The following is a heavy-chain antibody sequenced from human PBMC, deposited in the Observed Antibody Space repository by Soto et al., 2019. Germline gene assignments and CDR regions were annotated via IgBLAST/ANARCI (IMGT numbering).Heavy chain of an antibody. CDR3: ARVERGTATTVVDAFDI. CDR1: GGFVSSGSYY. D-gene: IGHD1-1*01. J-gene: IGHJ3*02. V-gene: IGHV4-34*01. Sequence: QVRLQQWGAGLLKPSETLSLTCAVYGGFVSSGSYYWSWIRQPPGKGLEWIGEMSHSGGTHFNPSLKSRVTISVDTSKNQFSLKMSSVTAADTALSYCARVERGTATTVVDAFDIWGPGTMVTVSS. CDR2: MSHSGGT.